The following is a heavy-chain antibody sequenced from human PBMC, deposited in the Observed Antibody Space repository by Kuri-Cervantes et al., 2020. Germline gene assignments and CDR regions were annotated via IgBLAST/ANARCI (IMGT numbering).Heavy chain of an antibody. CDR2: IKQDGSEK. CDR1: GFTFSSYW. V-gene: IGHV3-7*05. D-gene: IGHD6-19*01. CDR3: AKDPLAVASTGAWFDP. Sequence: GGSLRLSCAASGFTFSSYWMSWVRQAPGKGLEWVANIKQDGSEKYYVDSVKGRFTISRDNSRNTLYLQMNSLRAEDTALYYCAKDPLAVASTGAWFDPWGQGTLVTVSS. J-gene: IGHJ5*02.